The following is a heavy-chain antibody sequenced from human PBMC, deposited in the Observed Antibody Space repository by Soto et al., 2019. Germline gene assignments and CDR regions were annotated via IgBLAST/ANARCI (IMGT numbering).Heavy chain of an antibody. CDR3: ARAEWISIPDYYYGMDG. V-gene: IGHV4-61*01. CDR1: GGSVSSGSYW. Sequence: SATQSLTCRVSGGSVSSGSYWWRWIRPPPGKGLEWIGHIYFSGSTNLNPSLKSRVTISVDTSKNQLSLKVNSVAGADTAVYYCARAEWISIPDYYYGMDGWGQGTTVTVSS. J-gene: IGHJ6*02. CDR2: IYFSGST. D-gene: IGHD2-21*01.